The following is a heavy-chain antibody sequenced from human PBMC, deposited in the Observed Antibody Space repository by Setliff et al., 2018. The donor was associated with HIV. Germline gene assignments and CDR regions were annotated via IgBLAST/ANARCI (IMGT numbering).Heavy chain of an antibody. J-gene: IGHJ4*02. V-gene: IGHV3-30*02. CDR2: IRYDGSNK. D-gene: IGHD3-22*01. Sequence: PGGSLRLSCAASGFTFSSYGMHWVRQAPGKGLEWVAFIRYDGSNKYYADSVKGRFTISRDNSKNTLYLQMNSLRAEDTAVYYCAKDPFGTMIVVVPTLDYWGQGTLVTVSS. CDR1: GFTFSSYG. CDR3: AKDPFGTMIVVVPTLDY.